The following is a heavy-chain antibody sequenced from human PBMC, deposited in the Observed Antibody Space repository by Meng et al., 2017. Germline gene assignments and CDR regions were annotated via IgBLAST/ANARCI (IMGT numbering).Heavy chain of an antibody. CDR3: ATDGQDSSGYYSWYFDL. Sequence: VQVVQLGAGWKKPGSSVKVSCKAFGGTFSSYAIRWVRQAPGQGLEWMGGIIPIFGTANYAQKFQGRVTITADESTSTAYMELSSLRSEDTAVYYCATDGQDSSGYYSWYFDLWGRGTLVTVSS. J-gene: IGHJ2*01. CDR2: IIPIFGTA. D-gene: IGHD3-22*01. CDR1: GGTFSSYA. V-gene: IGHV1-69*12.